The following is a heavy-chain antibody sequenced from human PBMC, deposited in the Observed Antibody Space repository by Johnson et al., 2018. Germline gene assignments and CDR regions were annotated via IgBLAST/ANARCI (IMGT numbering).Heavy chain of an antibody. CDR2: IKQDGSEK. CDR1: GFTFRSYW. V-gene: IGHV3-7*03. J-gene: IGHJ6*02. CDR3: ARTDDSSGYFSTVDYYYGMDV. D-gene: IGHD3-22*01. Sequence: VQLVQSGGGLVQPGGSLRLSCAASGFTFRSYWMSWVRQAPGKGLEWVANIKQDGSEKYYVDSVKGRFTISRDNSKNTLYLQMNSLRAEDTAVYYCARTDDSSGYFSTVDYYYGMDVWGQGTTVTVSS.